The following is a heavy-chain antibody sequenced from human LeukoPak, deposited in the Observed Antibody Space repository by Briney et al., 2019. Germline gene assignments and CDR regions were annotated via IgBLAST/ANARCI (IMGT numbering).Heavy chain of an antibody. Sequence: GVTLRLSYVASGFTFSDHYMRWIPQAPGKGREGVSYISATGNTTYYADSVKGRFTISRDNAKNSLYLQMNSLRAEDTAVYYCAREGRAYFDYWAQGTLVTVSS. D-gene: IGHD1-26*01. CDR3: AREGRAYFDY. CDR1: GFTFSDHY. V-gene: IGHV3-11*01. CDR2: ISATGNTT. J-gene: IGHJ4*02.